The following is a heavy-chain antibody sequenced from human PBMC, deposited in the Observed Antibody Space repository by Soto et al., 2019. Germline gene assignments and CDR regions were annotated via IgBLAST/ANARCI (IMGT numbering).Heavy chain of an antibody. D-gene: IGHD6-6*01. V-gene: IGHV1-2*02. Sequence: ASVKVSCKASGYTFTGHYIHWVRQAPGQGLEWMGWTNPDHGGATYAQKFQGRVSLMRDTSNSTAYMELSSLRSDDTAVYFGTRDLGGSSSYLGYWGQGTPVTVSS. CDR1: GYTFTGHY. CDR2: TNPDHGGA. CDR3: TRDLGGSSSYLGY. J-gene: IGHJ4*02.